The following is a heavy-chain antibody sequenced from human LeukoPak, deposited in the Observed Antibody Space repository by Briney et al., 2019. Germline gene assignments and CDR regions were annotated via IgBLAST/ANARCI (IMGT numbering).Heavy chain of an antibody. D-gene: IGHD3-10*01. CDR1: GYTFTGYY. V-gene: IGHV1-2*02. CDR3: ARVAGELLYSLDY. Sequence: ASVKVSCKASGYTFTGYYMHWVRQAPGQGLGWMGWINPNSGGTNYAQKFQGRVTMTRDTSISTAYMELSRLRSDDTAVYYCARVAGELLYSLDYWGQGTLVTVSS. CDR2: INPNSGGT. J-gene: IGHJ4*02.